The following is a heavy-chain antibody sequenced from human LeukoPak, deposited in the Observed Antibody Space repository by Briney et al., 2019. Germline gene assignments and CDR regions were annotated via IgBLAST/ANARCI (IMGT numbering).Heavy chain of an antibody. D-gene: IGHD3-10*01. CDR1: GGSITNFY. CDR3: ARGSNYYGSGSAYYYYMDV. V-gene: IGHV4-4*07. CDR2: IHASENT. J-gene: IGHJ6*03. Sequence: SQTLSLTCTFSGGSITNFYWSWIRQPAAQGLEWIGRIHASENTNYNPSLKSRVTMSVDTSKNQFSLKLSSVTAADTAVYYCARGSNYYGSGSAYYYYMDVWGKGTTVTVSS.